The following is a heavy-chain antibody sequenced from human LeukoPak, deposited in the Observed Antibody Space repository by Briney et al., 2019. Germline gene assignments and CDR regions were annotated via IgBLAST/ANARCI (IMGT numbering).Heavy chain of an antibody. Sequence: SETLSLTCSVSGASVGSAGYHWSWIRQPPGGGLEWVVYVYYVTSTNHNPSLKSRVTMSVAPSRNQFSLKLTSVTAADTAVYYCARTQSQSGSYRYYYGYWGQGTPVTVSS. CDR1: GASVGSAGYH. CDR3: ARTQSQSGSYRYYYGY. V-gene: IGHV4-61*08. D-gene: IGHD1-26*01. J-gene: IGHJ4*02. CDR2: VYYVTST.